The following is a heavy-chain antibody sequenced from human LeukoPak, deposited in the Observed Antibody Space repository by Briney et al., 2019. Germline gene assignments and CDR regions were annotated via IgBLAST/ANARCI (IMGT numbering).Heavy chain of an antibody. Sequence: GGSLRLSCAASGFNVSYYSMNWVRQASGKGLEWVSYISFSNSTLYYADSVRGRFTISRDNAKNSLSLQMNSLRAEDTAVYYCAGGGATSFDYWGQGILVTVSS. CDR2: ISFSNSTL. CDR3: AGGGATSFDY. V-gene: IGHV3-48*04. J-gene: IGHJ4*02. CDR1: GFNVSYYS. D-gene: IGHD5-12*01.